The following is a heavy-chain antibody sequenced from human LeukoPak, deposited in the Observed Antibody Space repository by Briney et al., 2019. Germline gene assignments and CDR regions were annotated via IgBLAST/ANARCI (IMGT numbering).Heavy chain of an antibody. J-gene: IGHJ4*02. D-gene: IGHD3-10*02. CDR2: ISSSSSYI. V-gene: IGHV3-21*01. CDR1: GFTFSSSS. Sequence: NPGGSLRLSCAVSGFTFSSSSLNWVRQAPGKGLEWVSSISSSSSYIYYADSVKGRFTISRDNAWNSLYLQMNSLRAEDTAVYYCAREVGPMFGEFFYYFDYWGQGTLVTVSS. CDR3: AREVGPMFGEFFYYFDY.